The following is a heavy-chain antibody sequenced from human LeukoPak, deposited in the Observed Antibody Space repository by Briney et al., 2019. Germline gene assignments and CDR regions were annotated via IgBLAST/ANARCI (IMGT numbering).Heavy chain of an antibody. CDR1: GGSISSSSYY. CDR3: ARVGAAAGTVSY. V-gene: IGHV4-39*07. Sequence: SETLSLTCTVSGGSISSSSYYWGWIRQPPGKGLEWIGSIYYSGSTNYNPSLKSRVTISVDTSKNQFSLKLSSVTAADTAVYYCARVGAAAGTVSYWGQGTLVTGSS. D-gene: IGHD6-13*01. J-gene: IGHJ4*02. CDR2: IYYSGST.